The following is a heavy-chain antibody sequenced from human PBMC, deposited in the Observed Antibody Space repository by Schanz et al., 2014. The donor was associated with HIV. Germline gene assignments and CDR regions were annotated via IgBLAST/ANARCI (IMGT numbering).Heavy chain of an antibody. Sequence: EVQLLESGGGLVQPGRSLRLSCAASGFTFDDYAMHWVRQAPGKGLEWVSGISWNSGSIGYADSVKGRFTISRDNSKNTLYLQMNSLRGEDTAVYYCARVANWDYYGMDVWGRGTTVTVSS. J-gene: IGHJ6*02. V-gene: IGHV3-9*01. CDR1: GFTFDDYA. CDR2: ISWNSGSI. CDR3: ARVANWDYYGMDV. D-gene: IGHD3-16*01.